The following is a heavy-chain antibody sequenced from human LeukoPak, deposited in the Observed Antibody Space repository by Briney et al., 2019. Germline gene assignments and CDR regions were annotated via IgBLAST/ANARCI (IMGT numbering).Heavy chain of an antibody. Sequence: PGGSLRLSCAASGFTFSSYWLSWVRQPPGKGLEWVANIQQDGSEKNYVDSVKGRFTISRDNGKNSLYLQMNSLRAGDTAVYYCARPNLDHGDLFDYWGQGTLVTVSS. CDR2: IQQDGSEK. CDR1: GFTFSSYW. D-gene: IGHD4-17*01. V-gene: IGHV3-7*01. J-gene: IGHJ4*02. CDR3: ARPNLDHGDLFDY.